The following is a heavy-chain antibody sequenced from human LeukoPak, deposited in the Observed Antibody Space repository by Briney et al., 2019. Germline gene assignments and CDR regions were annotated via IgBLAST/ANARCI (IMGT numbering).Heavy chain of an antibody. J-gene: IGHJ4*02. V-gene: IGHV1-2*02. Sequence: ASVKVSCKASGYTFTGYYIHWVRQAPGQGLEWMGWINPNSGGTNYAQKFQGRVTVTRDTSISTAYMELSRLRSDDTAVYYCARADEQQLSTYFDYWGQGTLVTVSS. CDR3: ARADEQQLSTYFDY. CDR2: INPNSGGT. D-gene: IGHD6-13*01. CDR1: GYTFTGYY.